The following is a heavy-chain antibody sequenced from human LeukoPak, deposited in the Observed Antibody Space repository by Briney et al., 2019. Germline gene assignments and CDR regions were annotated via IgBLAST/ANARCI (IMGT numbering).Heavy chain of an antibody. V-gene: IGHV3-23*01. CDR1: QFKFNNYG. D-gene: IGHD3-3*01. CDR2: ITGSGSRT. J-gene: IGHJ3*02. Sequence: GGSLRLSCATSQFKFNNYGMTWIRQAPGKGLEWVSSITGSGSRTQYADSVQGRFTISRDNSKNTLYLQMNSLRAEDTAVYYCAKDPNGDYIGTFDIWGQGTMVTVSS. CDR3: AKDPNGDYIGTFDI.